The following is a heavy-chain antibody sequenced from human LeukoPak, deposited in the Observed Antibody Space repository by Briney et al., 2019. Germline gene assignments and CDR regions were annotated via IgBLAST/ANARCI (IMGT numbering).Heavy chain of an antibody. CDR3: ARGTHY. V-gene: IGHV4-39*07. J-gene: IGHJ4*02. CDR1: GGSISSSSYY. CDR2: IHYSGST. Sequence: PSETLSLTCTVSGGSISSSSYYWGWIRQPPGKGLEWIGSIHYSGSTNYNPSPKSRVTISVDTSKNQFSLKLSSVTAADTAVYYCARGTHYWGQGTLVTVSS.